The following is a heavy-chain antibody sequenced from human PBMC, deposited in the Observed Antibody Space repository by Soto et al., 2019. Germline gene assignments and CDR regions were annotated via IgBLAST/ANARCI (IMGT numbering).Heavy chain of an antibody. CDR1: GFTFSSST. CDR2: IVVGSGKT. V-gene: IGHV1-58*01. Sequence: EASVKVSFKASGFTFSSSTLQWLRQARGQRLEWIGWIVVGSGKTDYAQKFQDRVTITRDMSTSTAYMELSSLRSEDTAVYYCARESRTGTTISYWGQGTLVTVSS. CDR3: ARESRTGTTISY. J-gene: IGHJ4*02. D-gene: IGHD1-7*01.